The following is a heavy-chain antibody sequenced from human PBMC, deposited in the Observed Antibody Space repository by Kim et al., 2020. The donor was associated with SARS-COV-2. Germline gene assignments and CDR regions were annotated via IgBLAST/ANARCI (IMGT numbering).Heavy chain of an antibody. D-gene: IGHD5-12*01. V-gene: IGHV3-73*01. CDR2: IRSKGNNYAI. CDR1: GFTFSDCA. CDR3: TCRGVDTLGTNDY. Sequence: GGSLRLSCAASGFTFSDCAVHWVRQASGKGLEWVGRIRSKGNNYAIAYAATVKGRFTFSRDESKNTAYLQMNSLKTEDTAVYYCTCRGVDTLGTNDYWGQGTLVTVSS. J-gene: IGHJ4*02.